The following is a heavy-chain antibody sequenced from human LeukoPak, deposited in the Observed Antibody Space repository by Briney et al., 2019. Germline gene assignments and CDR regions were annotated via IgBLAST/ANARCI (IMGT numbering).Heavy chain of an antibody. D-gene: IGHD3-22*01. J-gene: IGHJ4*02. CDR1: GFAFSTYN. Sequence: PGGSLRLSCAASGFAFSTYNMNWVRQAPGKGLEWVSYIASGSSAIYYADSVKGRFTISRDNVKNSLYLQMNSLRAEDTAVYYCARSSYYYDSSGFRKYYFGNWGQGTLVTVSS. CDR2: IASGSSAI. V-gene: IGHV3-48*04. CDR3: ARSSYYYDSSGFRKYYFGN.